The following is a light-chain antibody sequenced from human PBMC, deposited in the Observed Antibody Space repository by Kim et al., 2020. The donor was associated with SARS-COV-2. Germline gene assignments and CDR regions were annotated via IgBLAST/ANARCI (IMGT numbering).Light chain of an antibody. J-gene: IGKJ1*01. CDR1: QDIANS. CDR2: AAA. Sequence: DIQLTQSPSSLSASIGDRVTITCRASQDIANSLAWYQQKPGKVPQVLIYAAATLQSGVPSRFSGSGSGTEFTLTIGSLQTEDVATYYRQKYNSAPWTFGPGTKVDIK. V-gene: IGKV1-27*01. CDR3: QKYNSAPWT.